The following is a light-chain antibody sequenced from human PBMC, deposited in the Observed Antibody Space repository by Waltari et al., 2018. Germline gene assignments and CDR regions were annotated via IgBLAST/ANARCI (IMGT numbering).Light chain of an antibody. Sequence: QSVLTQPPSASGTPGQRVTISCSGSNSNIGSNPVNWYQQVPGTAPQLLIYSTNQTPSGIPERFSASKSGTSASLAVTGLQSEEEAFYFCATWDDSLGGVFGGGTYLTVL. CDR3: ATWDDSLGGV. J-gene: IGLJ3*02. CDR1: NSNIGSNP. V-gene: IGLV1-44*01. CDR2: STN.